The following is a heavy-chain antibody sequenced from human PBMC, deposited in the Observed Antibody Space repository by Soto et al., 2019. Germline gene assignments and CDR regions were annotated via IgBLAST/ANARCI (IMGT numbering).Heavy chain of an antibody. J-gene: IGHJ4*02. Sequence: QVQLVESGGGVVQPGRSLRLSCAASGFTFSSYAMHWVRQAPGKGLEWVAVISYDGSNKYYADSVKGRFTISRDNSKNTLYLQMNSLRAEDTAVYYCARGLVVVAAITPYWGQGTLVTVSS. CDR3: ARGLVVVAAITPY. CDR1: GFTFSSYA. CDR2: ISYDGSNK. V-gene: IGHV3-30-3*01. D-gene: IGHD2-15*01.